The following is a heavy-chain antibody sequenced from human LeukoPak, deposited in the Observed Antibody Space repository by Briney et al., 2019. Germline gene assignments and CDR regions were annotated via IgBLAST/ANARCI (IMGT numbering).Heavy chain of an antibody. CDR3: ARGYSSSWYSVGAFDI. Sequence: SQTLSLTCTVSGGSISSGDYYWSWIRQPPGKGLEWIGYIYYSGSTYYNPSLKSRVTISVDTSKNQFSLKLSSVTAADTAVYYCARGYSSSWYSVGAFDIWGQGTMVTVSS. J-gene: IGHJ3*02. CDR2: IYYSGST. V-gene: IGHV4-30-4*01. CDR1: GGSISSGDYY. D-gene: IGHD6-13*01.